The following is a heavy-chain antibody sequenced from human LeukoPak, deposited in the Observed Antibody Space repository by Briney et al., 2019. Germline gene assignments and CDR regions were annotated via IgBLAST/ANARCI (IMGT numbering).Heavy chain of an antibody. CDR1: GYTFSSYA. V-gene: IGHV1-69*06. CDR3: ARGYCSGGTCFYYYMDV. Sequence: ASVKVSCKASGYTFSSYAISWVRQAPGQGLEWMGGITPIFGTLNYAQKFQGRGTISADKSTSTAYMELSSLRSEDTAVYYCARGYCSGGTCFYYYMDVWGKGTTVTVSS. CDR2: ITPIFGTL. D-gene: IGHD2-15*01. J-gene: IGHJ6*03.